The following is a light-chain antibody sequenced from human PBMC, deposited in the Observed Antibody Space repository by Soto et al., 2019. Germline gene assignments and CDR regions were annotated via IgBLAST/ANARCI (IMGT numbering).Light chain of an antibody. CDR1: QTISSW. Sequence: DIQMTQSPSTLSGSVGDRVTITCRASQTISSWLAWYQQKPGKAPKLLIYKASTLKSGVPSRFSGSGSGTEFPLTLSSLQPDVFAPYYCQHYNSYSGAFGQGTKV. CDR3: QHYNSYSGA. V-gene: IGKV1-5*03. J-gene: IGKJ1*01. CDR2: KAS.